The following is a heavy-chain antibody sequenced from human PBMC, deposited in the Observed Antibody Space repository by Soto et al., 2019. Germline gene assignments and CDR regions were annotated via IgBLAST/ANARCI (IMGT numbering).Heavy chain of an antibody. J-gene: IGHJ4*02. V-gene: IGHV1-69*08. Sequence: QVQLVQSGAEVKKPGSSVKVSCKASGGTLSSYTFSWVRQAPGQGLEWMGRIIPNLGITNYAQKFQGRITIIVDKSTSTAYMELSSLRSEETAVYYCARDRGYCSGASCPDFDYWCQGTLVTVSS. CDR3: ARDRGYCSGASCPDFDY. CDR1: GGTLSSYT. D-gene: IGHD2-15*01. CDR2: IIPNLGIT.